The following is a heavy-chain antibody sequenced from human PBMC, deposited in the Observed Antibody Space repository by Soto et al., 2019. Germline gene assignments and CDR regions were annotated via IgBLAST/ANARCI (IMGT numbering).Heavy chain of an antibody. V-gene: IGHV6-1*01. CDR3: ARSEGDSDYYYYGMDV. CDR2: TYYRSRWYS. J-gene: IGHJ6*02. D-gene: IGHD3-16*01. CDR1: GDTVSSNSVA. Sequence: TLSLTCVGSGDTVSSNSVAWNWVRQSPSRGLEWLGRTYYRSRWYSDYAVSVRSRIDINADTSKNQVSLQLNSVTPEDTAVYHCARSEGDSDYYYYGMDVWGQGTTVTVSS.